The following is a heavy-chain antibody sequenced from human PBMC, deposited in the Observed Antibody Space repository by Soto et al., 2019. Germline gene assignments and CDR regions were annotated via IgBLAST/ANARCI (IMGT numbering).Heavy chain of an antibody. CDR1: GFTFSSYS. CDR3: ARVSELYCSSTSCYISDYYYGMDV. D-gene: IGHD2-2*02. V-gene: IGHV3-48*02. Sequence: GGSLRLSCAASGFTFSSYSMNWVRQAPGKGLEWVSYISSSSTIYYADSVKGRFTISRDNAKNSLYLQMNSLRDEDTAVYYCARVSELYCSSTSCYISDYYYGMDVWGQGTTVTVSS. J-gene: IGHJ6*02. CDR2: ISSSSTI.